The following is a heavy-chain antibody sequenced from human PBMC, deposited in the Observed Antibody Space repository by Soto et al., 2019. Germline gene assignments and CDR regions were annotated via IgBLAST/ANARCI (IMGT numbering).Heavy chain of an antibody. CDR2: IYYSGST. D-gene: IGHD2-15*01. CDR3: ARHTPAISISDH. J-gene: IGHJ4*02. Sequence: QLQLQESGPGLVKPSETLSLTCTVSGGSISSSSYYLGWIRQPPGKGLEWIGSIYYSGSTYYNPSLKSRVTISVDTSKIQFSLKLSSVTAADTAVYYCARHTPAISISDHWGQGTLVTVSS. CDR1: GGSISSSSYY. V-gene: IGHV4-39*01.